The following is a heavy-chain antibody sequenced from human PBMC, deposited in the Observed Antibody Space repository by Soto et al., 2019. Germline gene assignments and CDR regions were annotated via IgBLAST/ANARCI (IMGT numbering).Heavy chain of an antibody. CDR1: GGTFSSYA. CDR3: AIGGDYFLSRSCFDP. D-gene: IGHD4-17*01. CDR2: IIPIFGTA. Sequence: QVQLVQSGAEVKKPGSSVKVSCKASGGTFSSYAISWVRQAPGQGLEWMGGIIPIFGTANYAQKFQGRVTITADDSMSTAYLDLCSLRSEDTAVDYCAIGGDYFLSRSCFDPWGQGTLVTVSS. J-gene: IGHJ5*02. V-gene: IGHV1-69*12.